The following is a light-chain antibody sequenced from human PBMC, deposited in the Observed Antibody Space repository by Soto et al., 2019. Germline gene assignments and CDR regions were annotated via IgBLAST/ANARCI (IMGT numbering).Light chain of an antibody. CDR1: QSIGRW. CDR2: DAS. J-gene: IGKJ1*01. Sequence: DLQMTQSPSSLSASVGDRVTITCRASQSIGRWLAWYQQKPERAPKLLIFDASSLQTGVPARFSGSGSGTEFTLTITGLQPDDFASYFCQHYSSFPWTFGQATKVEIK. CDR3: QHYSSFPWT. V-gene: IGKV1-5*01.